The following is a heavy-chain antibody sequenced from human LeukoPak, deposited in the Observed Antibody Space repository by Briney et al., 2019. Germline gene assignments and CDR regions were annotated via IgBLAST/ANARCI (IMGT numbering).Heavy chain of an antibody. CDR2: IYHSGST. CDR3: ARSGGSSGWYSP. D-gene: IGHD6-19*01. CDR1: GYSISSGYY. Sequence: SETLSLTCTVSGYSISSGYYWGWIRQLPGKGLEWIGSIYHSGSTYYNPSLKSRVTISVDTSKNQFSLKLSSVTAADTAVYYCARSGGSSGWYSPWGQGTLVTVSS. J-gene: IGHJ5*02. V-gene: IGHV4-38-2*02.